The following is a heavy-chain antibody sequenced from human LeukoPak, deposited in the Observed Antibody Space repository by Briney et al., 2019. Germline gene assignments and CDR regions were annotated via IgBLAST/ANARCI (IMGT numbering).Heavy chain of an antibody. CDR2: IRSKAYGGTT. V-gene: IGHV3-49*03. CDR1: GFTFGDYC. CDR3: ARGPSGVGVSNGWFDP. D-gene: IGHD1-26*01. J-gene: IGHJ5*02. Sequence: GRSLRLSCTASGFTFGDYCMSWFRQAPGKGLEWVGFIRSKAYGGTTEYAASVKGRSTISRDDSKSIAYLQMNSLKTEDTAVYHCARGPSGVGVSNGWFDPWGQGTLVTVSS.